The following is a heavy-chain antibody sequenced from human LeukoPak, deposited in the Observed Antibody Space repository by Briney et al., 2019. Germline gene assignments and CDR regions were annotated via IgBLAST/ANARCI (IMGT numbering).Heavy chain of an antibody. V-gene: IGHV1-8*03. CDR3: ARYSSSWHYYYYYMDV. CDR2: MNPNSGNT. CDR1: GYTFTSYD. J-gene: IGHJ6*03. Sequence: ASVKVSCKASGYTFTSYDINWVRQATGQGLEWMGWMNPNSGNTGYAQKFQGRVTITRNTSISTAYMELSSLRSEDTAVYYCARYSSSWHYYYYYMDVWGKGTTVTVSS. D-gene: IGHD6-13*01.